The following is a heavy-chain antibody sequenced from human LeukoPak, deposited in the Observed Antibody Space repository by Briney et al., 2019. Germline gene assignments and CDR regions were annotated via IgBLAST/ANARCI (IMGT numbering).Heavy chain of an antibody. Sequence: EASVKVSCRASGYTFNTYGISWVRQAPGQELEWMGWISTYNGDTNYVQNLQGRVTMTTDTSTSTAYMELMSLRSDDTAVYYCLRDALRPRLTPDYWGQGTLVTVSS. CDR1: GYTFNTYG. CDR2: ISTYNGDT. D-gene: IGHD2-15*01. V-gene: IGHV1-18*01. J-gene: IGHJ4*02. CDR3: LRDALRPRLTPDY.